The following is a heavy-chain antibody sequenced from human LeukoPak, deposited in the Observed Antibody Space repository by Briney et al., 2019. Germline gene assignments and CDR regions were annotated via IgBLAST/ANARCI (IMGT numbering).Heavy chain of an antibody. D-gene: IGHD2-2*01. Sequence: SETLSLTCAVYGGSFSGYYWSWIRQPPGKGLEWIGEIDHSGSTNYNPSLKSRVTISVDTSKNQFSLKLSSVTAADTAVYYCARGTGYCSSTSCYAGNWFDPWGQGTLVTVSS. V-gene: IGHV4-34*01. CDR3: ARGTGYCSSTSCYAGNWFDP. CDR1: GGSFSGYY. J-gene: IGHJ5*02. CDR2: IDHSGST.